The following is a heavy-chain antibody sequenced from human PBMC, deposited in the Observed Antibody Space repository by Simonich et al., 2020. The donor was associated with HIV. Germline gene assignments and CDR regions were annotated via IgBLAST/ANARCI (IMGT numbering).Heavy chain of an antibody. D-gene: IGHD1-26*01. V-gene: IGHV1-2*02. Sequence: QVQLVQSGAEVKKPGASVKVSCKASGYTFTGNYMHWVRQAPGQGLEGMGWINPNRGVTNYEQKLQGRVNMTRDTSISTAYMELRRLKSDDTAVYYCAKSPLVGAQDDAFDIWGQGTMVTVSS. J-gene: IGHJ3*02. CDR3: AKSPLVGAQDDAFDI. CDR2: INPNRGVT. CDR1: GYTFTGNY.